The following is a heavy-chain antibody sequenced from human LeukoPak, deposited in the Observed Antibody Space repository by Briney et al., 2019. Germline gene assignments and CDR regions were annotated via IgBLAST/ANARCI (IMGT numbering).Heavy chain of an antibody. CDR1: SGSVSSDY. D-gene: IGHD1-1*01. CDR2: IFSNGNT. Sequence: SETLSLTCTVSSGSVSSDYWTWIRQPPGKGLEWVGYIFSNGNTEYSPSLKSRATISVDTSKNQFSLKLSSVTAADTAVYYCARARRPSYNWNDGYAFDIWGQGTMVTVSS. V-gene: IGHV4-59*02. J-gene: IGHJ3*02. CDR3: ARARRPSYNWNDGYAFDI.